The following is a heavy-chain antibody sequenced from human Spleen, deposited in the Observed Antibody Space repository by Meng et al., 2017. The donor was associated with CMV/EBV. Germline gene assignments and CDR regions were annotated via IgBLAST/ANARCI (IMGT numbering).Heavy chain of an antibody. D-gene: IGHD6-13*01. CDR1: GGSFSGYY. CDR3: YRGGYSSSWPPQFNYYYYGMDV. J-gene: IGHJ6*02. V-gene: IGHV4-34*01. CDR2: INHSGST. Sequence: ESLKISCAVYGGSFSGYYWSWIRQPPGKGLEWIREINHSGSTNYNPSLKSRVTISVDTSKNQFSLKLSSVTAADTAVYYCYRGGYSSSWPPQFNYYYYGMDVWGQGTTVTVSS.